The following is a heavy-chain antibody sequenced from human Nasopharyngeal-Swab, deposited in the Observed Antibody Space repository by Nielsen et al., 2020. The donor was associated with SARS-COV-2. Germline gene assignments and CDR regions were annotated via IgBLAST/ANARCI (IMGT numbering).Heavy chain of an antibody. CDR2: IYTGDYDT. D-gene: IGHD5-12*01. V-gene: IGHV5-51*01. CDR3: ARQSGYKYYYGMDV. Sequence: GESLKISCKGSGYSFTSYCIGWVRQIPGKGLEWMGIIYTGDYDTRYSPSFQGKVTITADKSISTAYLQWSSLKASDTAMYYCARQSGYKYYYGMDVWGQGTTVTVSS. CDR1: GYSFTSYC. J-gene: IGHJ6*02.